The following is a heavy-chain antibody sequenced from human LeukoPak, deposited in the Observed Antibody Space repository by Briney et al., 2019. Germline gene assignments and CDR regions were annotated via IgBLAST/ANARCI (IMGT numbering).Heavy chain of an antibody. J-gene: IGHJ4*02. Sequence: GGSLRLSCAASGFTFSSYAMHWVRQAPGKGLEWVAVISYDGNNKYYADSVKGRFTISRDNSKNTLYLQMNSLRDEDTAVYYCAPLVAAGVVDFWGQGTLVTVSS. CDR1: GFTFSSYA. V-gene: IGHV3-30-3*01. CDR3: APLVAAGVVDF. CDR2: ISYDGNNK. D-gene: IGHD2-15*01.